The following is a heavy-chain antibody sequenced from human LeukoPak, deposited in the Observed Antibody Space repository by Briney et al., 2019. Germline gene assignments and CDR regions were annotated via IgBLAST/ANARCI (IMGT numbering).Heavy chain of an antibody. CDR3: ARRGCNDVTCYAY. Sequence: ESLKTSRESLGYSLTKYWIGLVREMPGQGLECMVVIYSGDADTRYSPSFQGQVTISADKSINTSYLKWSSLTASDTAVYYCARRGCNDVTCYAYWGQGTLVTVSS. CDR2: IYSGDADT. D-gene: IGHD2-2*01. V-gene: IGHV5-51*01. CDR1: GYSLTKYW. J-gene: IGHJ4*02.